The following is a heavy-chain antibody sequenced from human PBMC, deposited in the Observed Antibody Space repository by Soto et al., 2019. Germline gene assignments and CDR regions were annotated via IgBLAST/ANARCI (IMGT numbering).Heavy chain of an antibody. CDR3: AKNKEMATIFEDYYYYYGMDV. CDR2: INPTGAGT. J-gene: IGHJ6*02. CDR1: GYTFTSYG. V-gene: IGHV1-46*01. D-gene: IGHD3-9*01. Sequence: ASVKVSCKASGYTFTSYGISWVRQAPGQGLEWMGIINPTGAGTGYAQKFQGRLTMTSDTSTSTVYMELSSVRSEDTAMYYCAKNKEMATIFEDYYYYYGMDVWGQGTTVTVSS.